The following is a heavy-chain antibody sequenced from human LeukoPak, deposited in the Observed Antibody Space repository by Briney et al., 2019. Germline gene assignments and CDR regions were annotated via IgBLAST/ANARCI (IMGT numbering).Heavy chain of an antibody. Sequence: GGSLRLSCAASGFTFGSYAMSWVRQAPGKGLEWVSAISGSGGSTYYADSVRGRFTISRDNSKNTLYLQMNSLRAEDTAVYYCAKGRQLTDFDYWGQGTLVTVSS. V-gene: IGHV3-23*01. J-gene: IGHJ4*02. CDR1: GFTFGSYA. CDR2: ISGSGGST. D-gene: IGHD1-1*01. CDR3: AKGRQLTDFDY.